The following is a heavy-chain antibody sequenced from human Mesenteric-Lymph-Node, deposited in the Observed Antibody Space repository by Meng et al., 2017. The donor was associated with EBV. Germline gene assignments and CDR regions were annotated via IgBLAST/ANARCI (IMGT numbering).Heavy chain of an antibody. CDR1: GFSLNTSGMA. CDR3: THIWITLDH. J-gene: IGHJ4*02. D-gene: IGHD3-10*01. V-gene: IGHV2-5*02. CDR2: IFWDDDK. Sequence: QITLKESGPTVVKSTQTLTVTCSGSGFSLNTSGMAVGWVRQPPGKAPEWLALIFWDDDKRYSPSLKSRLTISRDTSENQVVLTMTNMAPEDTATYYCTHIWITLDHWGQGALVTVSS.